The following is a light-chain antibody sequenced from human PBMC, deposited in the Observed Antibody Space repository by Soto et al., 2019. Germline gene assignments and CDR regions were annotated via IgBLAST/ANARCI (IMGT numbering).Light chain of an antibody. Sequence: LDPTPVALAVYPVATASISCTPSRSLLHSSVHNFLDWYLQKPGQAPQLLIYLGFNGSCGVPDRFSGSGSGTEFTLNISRVEAEDVGVYCCKQTLQTPWTFGQGTKVDIK. CDR2: LGF. CDR1: RSLLHSSVHNF. CDR3: KQTLQTPWT. J-gene: IGKJ1*01. V-gene: IGKV2-28*01.